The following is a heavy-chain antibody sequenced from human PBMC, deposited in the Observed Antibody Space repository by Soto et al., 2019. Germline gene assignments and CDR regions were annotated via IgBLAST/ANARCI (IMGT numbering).Heavy chain of an antibody. CDR3: AKDEVELRPHLPY. CDR1: GFTFSYYD. CDR2: ISYDGSNK. D-gene: IGHD1-7*01. Sequence: GGSLRLSCAASGFTFSYYDIHWVRQAPGKGLEWVAVISYDGSNKYYADSVKGRFTISRDNSKNTLYLQINSLRAEDTAVYYCAKDEVELRPHLPYWGQGTLVTVS. J-gene: IGHJ4*02. V-gene: IGHV3-30*18.